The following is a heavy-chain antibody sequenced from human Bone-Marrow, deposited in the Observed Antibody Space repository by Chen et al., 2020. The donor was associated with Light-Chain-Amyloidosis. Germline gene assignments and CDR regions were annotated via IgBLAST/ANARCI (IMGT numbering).Heavy chain of an antibody. CDR2: ISDRGSNT. D-gene: IGHD1-1*01. J-gene: IGHJ4*02. Sequence: EVQLLESGGGLVQPGGSLRLSGAASGFTFSRQPMSWVRQAPGKGLEWVSGISDRGSNTYYADSMEGRFTVSRDNSKNTLHLQMNSLGAEDTAVYYCAKWDWNTNYFDDWGQGTLVTVSS. CDR1: GFTFSRQP. V-gene: IGHV3-23*01. CDR3: AKWDWNTNYFDD.